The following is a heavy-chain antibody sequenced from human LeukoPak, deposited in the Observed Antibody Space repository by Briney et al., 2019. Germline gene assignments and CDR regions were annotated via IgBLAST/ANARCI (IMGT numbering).Heavy chain of an antibody. CDR3: ARDGGGRGYSYGYRY. D-gene: IGHD5-18*01. J-gene: IGHJ4*02. V-gene: IGHV4-4*02. Sequence: SGTLSLTCAVSGGSIGSSNWWSWVRQPPGKGLEWIGEIYHSGSTNYNPSLKSRVTISVDKSKNQFSLKLSSVTAADTAVYYCARDGGGRGYSYGYRYWGQGTLVTVSS. CDR1: GGSIGSSNW. CDR2: IYHSGST.